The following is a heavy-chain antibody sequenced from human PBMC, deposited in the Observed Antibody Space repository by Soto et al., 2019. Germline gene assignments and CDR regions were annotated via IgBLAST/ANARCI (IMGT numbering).Heavy chain of an antibody. J-gene: IGHJ6*02. CDR1: GGSISSGGYS. Sequence: PSETLSLTCAVSGGSISSGGYSWSWIRQPPGKGLEWIGYMYHSGSTYYNPSLKSRVTISVDTSKNQFSLKLSSVTAADTAVYYCARGEYYGSGSYYYYYYGMDVWGQGTTVTVS. CDR2: MYHSGST. D-gene: IGHD3-10*01. V-gene: IGHV4-30-2*01. CDR3: ARGEYYGSGSYYYYYYGMDV.